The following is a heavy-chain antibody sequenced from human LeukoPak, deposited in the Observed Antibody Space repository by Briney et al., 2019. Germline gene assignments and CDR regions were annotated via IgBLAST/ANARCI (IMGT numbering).Heavy chain of an antibody. CDR1: GFTFSTYA. CDR3: ARDPYDSSWGLCYFDY. J-gene: IGHJ4*02. CDR2: ISANGDNT. Sequence: GGSLRLSCSASGFTFSTYAMHWVRQAPGKGLEYVSAISANGDNTYYADSVKGRFSISRDNSKNTRYLQMNSLRAEDTAVYYCARDPYDSSWGLCYFDYWGQGNLVTVSS. V-gene: IGHV3-64*04. D-gene: IGHD3-22*01.